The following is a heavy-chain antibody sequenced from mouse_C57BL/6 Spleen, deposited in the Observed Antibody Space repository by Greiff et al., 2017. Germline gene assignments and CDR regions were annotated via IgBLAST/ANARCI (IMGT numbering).Heavy chain of an antibody. CDR3: ARRDYSHYYYAMDY. CDR1: GYTFTSYW. V-gene: IGHV1-61*01. Sequence: VQLQQPGAELVRPGSSVKLSCKASGYTFTSYWMDWVKQRPGQGLEWIGNIYPSTSETHSNQKFKDKATLTVDKSSSTAYMQLSSLTSEDSAVYYCARRDYSHYYYAMDYWGQGTSVTVSS. CDR2: IYPSTSET. D-gene: IGHD2-12*01. J-gene: IGHJ4*01.